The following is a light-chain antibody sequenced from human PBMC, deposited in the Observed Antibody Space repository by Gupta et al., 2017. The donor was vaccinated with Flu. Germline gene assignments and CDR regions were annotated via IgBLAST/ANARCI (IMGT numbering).Light chain of an antibody. CDR3: SSYAAGRTLV. Sequence: QSALTQPASVSGSPGQSITISCTGTSTDIGDYNYVSWHQQHPGKAPKLMIYEVTYRPSGVSNRFAGSKSGNTASLTISGLQADDEADYYCSSYAAGRTLVLGTGTKVTVL. CDR1: STDIGDYNY. V-gene: IGLV2-14*01. CDR2: EVT. J-gene: IGLJ1*01.